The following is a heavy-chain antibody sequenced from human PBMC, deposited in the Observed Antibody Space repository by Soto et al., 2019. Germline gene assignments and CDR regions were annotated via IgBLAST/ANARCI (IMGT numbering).Heavy chain of an antibody. D-gene: IGHD3-22*01. CDR2: ISAYNGNT. J-gene: IGHJ3*02. V-gene: IGHV1-18*04. Sequence: ASVKVSCRASGYTFTSYGISWVRQAPGQGLEWMGWISAYNGNTNYAQKLQGRVTMTTDTSTSTAYMELRSLRYDDTAVYYCAVGLFIVRDYYDSSRYPIMTDAFDILGQGTMVAVSS. CDR1: GYTFTSYG. CDR3: AVGLFIVRDYYDSSRYPIMTDAFDI.